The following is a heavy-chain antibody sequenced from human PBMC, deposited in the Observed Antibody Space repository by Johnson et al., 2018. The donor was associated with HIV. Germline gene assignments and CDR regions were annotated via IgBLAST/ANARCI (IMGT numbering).Heavy chain of an antibody. V-gene: IGHV3-30*04. CDR2: MSFDGREK. J-gene: IGHJ3*02. D-gene: IGHD5-18*01. CDR3: ARGRGYIAPKLSGGAAFDI. Sequence: QVLLVESGGGVVQPGRSLRLSCAASGFKFSDFAMHWVRQIPGKGLEWVAVMSFDGREKYYTDSVKGRFTISRDNSKNTLYLQMNSLRAEDTAVYYCARGRGYIAPKLSGGAAFDIWGQGTMVTVSS. CDR1: GFKFSDFA.